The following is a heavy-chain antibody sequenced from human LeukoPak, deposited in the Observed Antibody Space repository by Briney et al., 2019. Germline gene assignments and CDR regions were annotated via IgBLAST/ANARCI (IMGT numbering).Heavy chain of an antibody. V-gene: IGHV1-2*02. Sequence: GASVKVSCKASGYTFTGYYMHWVRQAPGQGLEWMGWISPNSGGTNYAQKFQGRVTMTRDTSISTAYMELSRLRSDDTAVYYCARTDYYGSGSYYYWGQGTLVTVSS. CDR2: ISPNSGGT. CDR3: ARTDYYGSGSYYY. J-gene: IGHJ4*02. CDR1: GYTFTGYY. D-gene: IGHD3-10*01.